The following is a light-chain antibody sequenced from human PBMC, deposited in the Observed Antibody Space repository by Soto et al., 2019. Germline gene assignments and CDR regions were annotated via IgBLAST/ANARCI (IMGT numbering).Light chain of an antibody. CDR1: SSDVGGYNY. CDR2: NVS. CDR3: SSYTSISTVV. J-gene: IGLJ2*01. V-gene: IGLV2-14*01. Sequence: QSALTQPASVSGSPGQSITISCIGTSSDVGGYNYVSWYQQHPDKAPKLVIYNVSNRPSGVSDRFSGSKSGNTASPIISGLQAEDEADYYCSSYTSISTVVFGGGTKLTVL.